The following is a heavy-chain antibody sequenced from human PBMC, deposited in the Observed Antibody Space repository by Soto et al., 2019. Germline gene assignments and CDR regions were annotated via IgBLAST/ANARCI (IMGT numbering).Heavy chain of an antibody. V-gene: IGHV3-13*01. CDR2: IGTAGDT. CDR3: ARDSGSYSVAFDY. CDR1: GFTFSSYD. Sequence: GGSLRLSCAASGFTFSSYDMHWVRQATGKGLEWVSGIGTAGDTHYPGSVKGRFTISRENAKNSLYLQMNSLRAEDTAVYYCARDSGSYSVAFDYWGQGTLVTVSS. D-gene: IGHD1-26*01. J-gene: IGHJ4*02.